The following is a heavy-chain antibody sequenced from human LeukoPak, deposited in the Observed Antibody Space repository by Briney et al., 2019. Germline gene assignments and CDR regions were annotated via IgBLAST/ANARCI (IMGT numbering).Heavy chain of an antibody. CDR2: IYYSGST. J-gene: IGHJ5*02. D-gene: IGHD3-10*01. CDR3: ARGIPSTNWFDP. V-gene: IGHV4-34*09. Sequence: PSETLSLTCAVYGGSFSGYYWNWIRQPPGKGLEWIGSIYYSGSTYCNPSLKSRVTISVDTSKNQFSLKLSSVTAADTAVYYCARGIPSTNWFDPWGQGTLVTVSS. CDR1: GGSFSGYY.